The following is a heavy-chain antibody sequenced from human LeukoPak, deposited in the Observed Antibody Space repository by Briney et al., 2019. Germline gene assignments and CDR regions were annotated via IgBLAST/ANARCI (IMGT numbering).Heavy chain of an antibody. CDR1: GGTFSSYA. J-gene: IGHJ4*02. D-gene: IGHD2-21*01. V-gene: IGHV3-21*01. Sequence: SCKASGGTFSSYAISWVRQAPGKGLEWVSSISSSSSYIYYADSVKGRFTISRDNAKNSLYLQMNSLRAEDTAVYYCARLLKWGQGTLVTVSS. CDR2: ISSSSSYI. CDR3: ARLLK.